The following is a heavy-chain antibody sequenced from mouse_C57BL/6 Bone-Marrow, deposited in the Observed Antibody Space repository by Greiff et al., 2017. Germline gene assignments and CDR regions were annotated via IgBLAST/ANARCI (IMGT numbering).Heavy chain of an antibody. V-gene: IGHV1-81*01. CDR1: GYTFTSYG. CDR2: IYPRSGNT. J-gene: IGHJ4*01. CDR3: AIRLRRGSYYAMDY. D-gene: IGHD2-2*01. Sequence: VQLQQSGAELARPGASVKLSCKASGYTFTSYGISWVKQRTGQGLEWIGEIYPRSGNTYYNEKFKGKATLTADKSSSTAYMELRSLTSEDSAVYFCAIRLRRGSYYAMDYWGQGTSVTVSS.